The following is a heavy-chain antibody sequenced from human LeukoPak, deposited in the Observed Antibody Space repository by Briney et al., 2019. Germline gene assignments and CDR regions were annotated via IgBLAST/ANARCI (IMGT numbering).Heavy chain of an antibody. CDR1: GFTFSNAW. Sequence: PGGSLRLSCAASGFTFSNAWMSWVRQAPGKGLEWVGRIESKTDGGTTDYAAPVKGRFTISRDDSKNTLYLQMNSLKTEDTAVYYCTTFGYWGQGTLVTVSS. CDR2: IESKTDGGTT. CDR3: TTFGY. V-gene: IGHV3-15*04. J-gene: IGHJ4*02.